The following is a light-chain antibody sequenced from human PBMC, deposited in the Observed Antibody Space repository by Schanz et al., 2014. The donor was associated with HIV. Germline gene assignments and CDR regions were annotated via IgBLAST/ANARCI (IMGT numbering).Light chain of an antibody. Sequence: QSALTQPPSASGSPGQSVTISCTGTSGDVGGYDYVSWYQQHPGKAPKLIISEVNKRPSGVPDRFSGSKSGNTASLTISGLQSEDEADYYCSSLSTSGAPVFGTGTKLTVL. CDR2: EVN. CDR1: SGDVGGYDY. J-gene: IGLJ1*01. V-gene: IGLV2-8*01. CDR3: SSLSTSGAPV.